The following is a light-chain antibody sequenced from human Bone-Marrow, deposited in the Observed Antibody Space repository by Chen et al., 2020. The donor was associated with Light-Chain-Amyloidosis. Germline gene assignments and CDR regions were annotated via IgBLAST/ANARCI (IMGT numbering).Light chain of an antibody. CDR2: RDT. V-gene: IGLV3-25*03. J-gene: IGLJ2*01. CDR3: QSADSSGTYEVI. CDR1: DLQTKY. Sequence: SYEPTPPPLVAGSPRHKVGNPCCGYDLQTKYAYWYQQKPGRAPVLVIHRDTERPSGISERFSASSSGTTATLPISGVQAEDEADYHCQSADSSGTYEVIFGGGTKLTVL.